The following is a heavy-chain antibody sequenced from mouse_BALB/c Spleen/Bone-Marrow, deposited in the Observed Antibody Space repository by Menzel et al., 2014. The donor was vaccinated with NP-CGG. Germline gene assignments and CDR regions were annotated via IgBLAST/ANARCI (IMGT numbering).Heavy chain of an antibody. D-gene: IGHD1-1*01. V-gene: IGHV3-8*02. J-gene: IGHJ1*01. CDR2: ISNSGST. Sequence: EVQVVESGPSLVKPSQTLSLTCSVTGDSINSGYWNWIRKFPGNKLDYMGYISNSGSTYYNPSLKSRISITRDTSKNQYYLQLNSVTTEDTATYYCAIITTAWYFDVWGAGTTVTVSS. CDR1: GDSINSGY. CDR3: AIITTAWYFDV.